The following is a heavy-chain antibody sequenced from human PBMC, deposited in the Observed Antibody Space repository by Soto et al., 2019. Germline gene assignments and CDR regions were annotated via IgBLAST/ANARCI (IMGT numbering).Heavy chain of an antibody. CDR2: IYSSGST. CDR3: ARGQRFSDWFDP. CDR1: GCAISSYY. D-gene: IGHD3-3*01. J-gene: IGHJ5*02. Sequence: SETLSLPCPVSGCAISSYYWTWFRQPAGKGLEWIGRIYSSGSTKYNPSLQSRVTMSLDTSKNQFSLRLTSVTAADTAVYDCARGQRFSDWFDPWGQGTLVTVSS. V-gene: IGHV4-4*07.